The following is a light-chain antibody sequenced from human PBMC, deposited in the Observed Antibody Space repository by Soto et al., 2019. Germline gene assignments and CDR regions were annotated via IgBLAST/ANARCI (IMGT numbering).Light chain of an antibody. V-gene: IGLV1-44*01. Sequence: QSVLTQPPSASGTPGQRVTISCSGSRSNIGSNTVNWFQQLPGTAPKLLIYSNNQWPSGVPDRFSGSKSGTSASLAISGLQSEDEADYCCAAWDDSLNGWVFGGGTKLTVL. CDR1: RSNIGSNT. CDR2: SNN. CDR3: AAWDDSLNGWV. J-gene: IGLJ3*02.